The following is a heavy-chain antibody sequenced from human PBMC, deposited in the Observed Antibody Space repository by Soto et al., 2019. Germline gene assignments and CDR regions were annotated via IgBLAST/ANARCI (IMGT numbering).Heavy chain of an antibody. Sequence: GGSLRLSCAASGFTFSNAWMSWVRQAPGKGLEWVGRIKSKTDGGTTDYAAPVKGRFTISRDDSKNTLYLQMNSLKTEDTAVYYCTTVVPAAMYSGPKGYYYYYYMDVWGKGTTVTVSS. CDR3: TTVVPAAMYSGPKGYYYYYYMDV. D-gene: IGHD2-2*01. V-gene: IGHV3-15*01. CDR1: GFTFSNAW. J-gene: IGHJ6*03. CDR2: IKSKTDGGTT.